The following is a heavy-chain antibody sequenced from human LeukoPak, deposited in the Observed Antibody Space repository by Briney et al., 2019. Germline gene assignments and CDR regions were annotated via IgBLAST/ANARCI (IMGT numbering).Heavy chain of an antibody. CDR2: IKSSSSYI. V-gene: IGHV3-21*01. J-gene: IGHJ4*02. CDR1: GFTFSSYS. D-gene: IGHD6-19*01. CDR3: ARSKAVAGPSYFDY. Sequence: GGSLRLSCAASGFTFSSYSMNWVRQAPGKGLEWVSSIKSSSSYIYYADSVKGRFTISRDNAKNSLYLQMNSLRAEDTAVYYCARSKAVAGPSYFDYWGQGTLVTVSS.